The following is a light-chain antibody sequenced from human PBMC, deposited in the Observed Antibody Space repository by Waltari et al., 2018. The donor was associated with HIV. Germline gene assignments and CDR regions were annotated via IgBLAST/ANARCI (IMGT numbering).Light chain of an antibody. V-gene: IGKV3-15*01. Sequence: VMTQSPATLLESPGNTANLSCRASRSVGSSLAWYQQKPGRGPRLLIYGASSRASDVPPTFSGSGAGTDFSRSISSLRSDDVGIYYCQQYSTWPLTFGRGTTVEIK. CDR3: QQYSTWPLT. J-gene: IGKJ1*01. CDR1: RSVGSS. CDR2: GAS.